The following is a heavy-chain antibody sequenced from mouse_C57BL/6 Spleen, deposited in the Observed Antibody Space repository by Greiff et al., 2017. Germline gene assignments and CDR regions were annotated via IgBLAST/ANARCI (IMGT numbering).Heavy chain of an antibody. D-gene: IGHD2-2*01. CDR2: IYPGDGDT. V-gene: IGHV1-82*01. J-gene: IGHJ2*01. Sequence: VKVVESGPELVKPGASVKISCKASGYAFSSSWMNWVKQRPGKGLEWIGRIYPGDGDTNYNGKFKGKATLTADKSSSTAYMQLSSLTSEDSAVYFCARGGVTEFDYWGQGTTLTVSS. CDR1: GYAFSSSW. CDR3: ARGGVTEFDY.